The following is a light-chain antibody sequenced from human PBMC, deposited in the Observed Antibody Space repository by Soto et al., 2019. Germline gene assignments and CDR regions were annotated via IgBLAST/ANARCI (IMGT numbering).Light chain of an antibody. CDR3: LQHNRYPWT. V-gene: IGKV1-17*03. Sequence: DLQMTQSPSAVSASVGDRVTITCRTSQDITNYLVWFQQKPGKVPERLIYGATSLQSGVPSRFSGSGSGTEFTLTISSLQPEDFATYYCLQHNRYPWTFGQGTKVEV. J-gene: IGKJ1*01. CDR1: QDITNY. CDR2: GAT.